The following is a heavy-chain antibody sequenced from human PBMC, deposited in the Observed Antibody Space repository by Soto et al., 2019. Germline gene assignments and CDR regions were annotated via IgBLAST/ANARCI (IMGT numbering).Heavy chain of an antibody. CDR3: TTEYKDSSGYPKPLDY. V-gene: IGHV3-15*07. D-gene: IGHD3-22*01. CDR1: GFTFSNAW. CDR2: IKSKTDGGTT. J-gene: IGHJ4*02. Sequence: EVQLVESGGGLVKPGGSLRLSCAASGFTFSNAWMNWVRQAPGKGLEWVGRIKSKTDGGTTDYAAPVKGRFTISRDDSKNTLYLQMNSLKTADTAVYYCTTEYKDSSGYPKPLDYWGQGTLVTVSS.